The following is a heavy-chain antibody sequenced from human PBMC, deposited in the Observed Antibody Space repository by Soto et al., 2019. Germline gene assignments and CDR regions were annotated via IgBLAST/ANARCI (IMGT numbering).Heavy chain of an antibody. J-gene: IGHJ3*02. V-gene: IGHV4-34*01. CDR3: ARGPGSSGWYLTRSAFDI. CDR2: INHSGST. D-gene: IGHD6-19*01. CDR1: GGSFSGYY. Sequence: SSETLSLTCAVYGGSFSGYYWSWIRQPPGKGLEWIGEINHSGSTNYNPSLKSRVTISVDTSKNQFSLKLSSVAAADTAVYYCARGPGSSGWYLTRSAFDIWGQGTMVTVSS.